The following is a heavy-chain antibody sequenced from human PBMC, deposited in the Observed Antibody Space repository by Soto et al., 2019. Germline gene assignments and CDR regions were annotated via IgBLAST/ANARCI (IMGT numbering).Heavy chain of an antibody. CDR2: IYSGGST. CDR3: ARYGVAYCGGDCYSHDAFDI. CDR1: GFTVSSNY. J-gene: IGHJ3*02. V-gene: IGHV3-53*01. D-gene: IGHD2-21*02. Sequence: HPGGSLRLSCAASGFTVSSNYMSWVRQAPGKGLEWVSVIYSGGSTYYADSVKGRFTISRDNSKNTLYLQMNSLRAEDTAVYYCARYGVAYCGGDCYSHDAFDIWGQGTMVTVSS.